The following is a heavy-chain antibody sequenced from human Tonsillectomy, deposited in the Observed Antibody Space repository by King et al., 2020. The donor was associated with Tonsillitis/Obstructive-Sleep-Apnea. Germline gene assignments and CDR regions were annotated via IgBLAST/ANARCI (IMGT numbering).Heavy chain of an antibody. V-gene: IGHV1-46*01. Sequence: QLVQSGAEVKKPGASVKVSCTASGYPFSSHYIHWVRQAPGQGLEWMGTINPSGGGTNYAQNFQDRVTMTRDSSTSTVYMELSSLGPEDTAIYYCARAAGEGLGSFWDNWFAPWGQGTLVTVSS. D-gene: IGHD3-10*01. CDR2: INPSGGGT. CDR1: GYPFSSHY. CDR3: ARAAGEGLGSFWDNWFAP. J-gene: IGHJ5*02.